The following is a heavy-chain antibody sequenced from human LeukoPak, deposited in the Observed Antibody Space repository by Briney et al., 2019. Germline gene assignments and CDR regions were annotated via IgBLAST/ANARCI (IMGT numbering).Heavy chain of an antibody. CDR1: GYTFTSYG. D-gene: IGHD6-6*01. CDR2: ISAYNGNT. Sequence: ASVKVSCKASGYTFTSYGISWVRQAPGQGLEWMGWISAYNGNTNYAQKLQGRVTKTTDTSTSTAYMELRSLRSDDTAVYYCARSSSIAARRVIDYWGQGTLVTVSS. V-gene: IGHV1-18*01. J-gene: IGHJ4*02. CDR3: ARSSSIAARRVIDY.